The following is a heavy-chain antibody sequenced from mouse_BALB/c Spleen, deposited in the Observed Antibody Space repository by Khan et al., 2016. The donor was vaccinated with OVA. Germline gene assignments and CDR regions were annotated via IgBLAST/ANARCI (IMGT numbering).Heavy chain of an antibody. V-gene: IGHV2-3*01. D-gene: IGHD1-2*01. CDR3: ARFITTAYAMDY. Sequence: QVQLQQSGPGLVAPSQSLSITCTVSGFSLTNYGVNWIRQPPGKGLEWLGVIWGDGSTNYHSALISRLSISKDNSKSQVFLKLNSLQTDDTATYYCARFITTAYAMDYWGQGTSVTVSS. CDR1: GFSLTNYG. CDR2: IWGDGST. J-gene: IGHJ4*01.